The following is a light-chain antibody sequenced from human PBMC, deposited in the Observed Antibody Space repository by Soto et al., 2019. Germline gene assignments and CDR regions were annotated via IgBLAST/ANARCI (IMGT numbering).Light chain of an antibody. CDR2: EVS. Sequence: LTQPASVSGSPGQSITISCTGTSSDVGNYIYVFWFQQHPGKAPKLIISEVSNRPSGVSSRFSGSKSGNTASLTISGLQAEDEAHYYCTSYTTSSTYVFGTGTKVTVL. V-gene: IGLV2-14*01. J-gene: IGLJ1*01. CDR1: SSDVGNYIY. CDR3: TSYTTSSTYV.